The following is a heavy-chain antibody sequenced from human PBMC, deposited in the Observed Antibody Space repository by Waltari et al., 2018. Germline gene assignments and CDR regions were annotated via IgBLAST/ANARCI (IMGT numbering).Heavy chain of an antibody. Sequence: EVQLLESGGGLVQPGGSLRLSCAASGFTFSSYAMSWVRQAPGKGLEWVSAISCSGGSTYYADSVKGRFTISRDNSKNTLYLQMNSLRAEDTAVYYCAKDRRFRELFGGAYFDYWGQGTLVTVSS. CDR2: ISCSGGST. V-gene: IGHV3-23*01. CDR1: GFTFSSYA. CDR3: AKDRRFRELFGGAYFDY. J-gene: IGHJ4*02. D-gene: IGHD3-10*01.